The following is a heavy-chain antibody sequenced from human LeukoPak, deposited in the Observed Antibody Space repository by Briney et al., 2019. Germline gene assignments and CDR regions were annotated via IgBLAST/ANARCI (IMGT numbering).Heavy chain of an antibody. D-gene: IGHD3-10*01. J-gene: IGHJ4*02. CDR1: GGSISSSSYY. Sequence: PSETLSLTCTVSGGSISSSSYYWGWIRQPPGKGLEWIGGIYYSGSTYYNPSLKSRVTISVDTSKNQFSLKLSSVTAADTAVYYCARAGSGSLEYYFDYWGQGTLVTVSS. V-gene: IGHV4-39*07. CDR3: ARAGSGSLEYYFDY. CDR2: IYYSGST.